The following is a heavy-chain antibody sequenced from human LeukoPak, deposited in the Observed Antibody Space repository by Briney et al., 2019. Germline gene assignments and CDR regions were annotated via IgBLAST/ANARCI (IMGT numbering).Heavy chain of an antibody. V-gene: IGHV4-39*07. J-gene: IGHJ4*02. Sequence: SETLSLTCTVSGGSISSSSYYWGWIRQPPGKGLEWIGEINHSGSTNYNPSLKSRVTISVDTSKNQFSLKLSSVTAADTAVYYCARGRRYYDNWGQGTLVTVSS. CDR1: GGSISSSSYY. CDR2: INHSGST. CDR3: ARGRRYYDN.